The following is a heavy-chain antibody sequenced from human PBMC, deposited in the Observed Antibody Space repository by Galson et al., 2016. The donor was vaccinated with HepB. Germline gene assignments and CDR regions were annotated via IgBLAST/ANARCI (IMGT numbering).Heavy chain of an antibody. Sequence: SVKVSCKASGYTFTNYYVHWVRQAPGQGLEWMGLINPTAGSTTYAQNFQGRVTMTRDTSTSTVYMELTSLRSEDTAVYYCARDTPSQIFGVFIGNYYLYGMGVLGQGTTVAVSS. CDR3: ARDTPSQIFGVFIGNYYLYGMGV. V-gene: IGHV1-46*01. CDR2: INPTAGST. J-gene: IGHJ6*02. CDR1: GYTFTNYY. D-gene: IGHD3-3*01.